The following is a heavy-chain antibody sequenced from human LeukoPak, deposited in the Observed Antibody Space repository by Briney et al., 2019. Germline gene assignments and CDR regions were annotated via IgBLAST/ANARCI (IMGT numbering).Heavy chain of an antibody. J-gene: IGHJ6*03. D-gene: IGHD3-22*01. CDR3: AKYLYYYDSSGYPIDPYYYYYMDV. Sequence: PGGSLRLSCAASGFTYTKHAMHWVRQAPGKGLEWVSAISGSGGSTYYADSVKGRFTISRDNSKNTLYLQMNSLRAEDTAVYYCAKYLYYYDSSGYPIDPYYYYYMDVWGKGTTVTVSS. CDR1: GFTYTKHA. V-gene: IGHV3-23*01. CDR2: ISGSGGST.